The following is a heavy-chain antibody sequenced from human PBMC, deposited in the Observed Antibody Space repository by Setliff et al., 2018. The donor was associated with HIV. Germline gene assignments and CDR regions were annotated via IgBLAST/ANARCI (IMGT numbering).Heavy chain of an antibody. CDR3: ARDTSFGY. V-gene: IGHV4-59*01. J-gene: IGHJ4*02. CDR2: IYYSGST. Sequence: SETLSLTCTVSGGSISSYYWSWIRQPPGKGLEWIGYIYYSGSTNYNPSLKSRVTISVDTPKNQFSLKLTSVTAADTAVYFCARDTSFGYWGQGTLVTVSS. CDR1: GGSISSYY.